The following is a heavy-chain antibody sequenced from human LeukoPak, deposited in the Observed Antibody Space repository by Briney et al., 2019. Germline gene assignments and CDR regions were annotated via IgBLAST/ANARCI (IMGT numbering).Heavy chain of an antibody. CDR2: ISSSSSTI. J-gene: IGHJ4*02. CDR3: AKDGDTAMVTSFQYYFDY. Sequence: GGSLRLSCAASGFTFSSYSMNWVRQAPGKGLEWVSYISSSSSTIYYADSVKGRFTISRDNAKNSLYLQMNSLRAEDMALYYCAKDGDTAMVTSFQYYFDYWGQGTLVTVSS. D-gene: IGHD5-18*01. V-gene: IGHV3-48*04. CDR1: GFTFSSYS.